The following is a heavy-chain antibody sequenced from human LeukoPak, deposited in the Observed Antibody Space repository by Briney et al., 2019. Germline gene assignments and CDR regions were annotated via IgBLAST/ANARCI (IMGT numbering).Heavy chain of an antibody. Sequence: GGSLRLSCAASGFIISDYAMSWVRQAPGKGLEWVSAISGGGSTYYADSVKGRFTISRDNSKNTLYLQMNSLRAEDTAVYYCAKEGYYYDSSGYNYYYGMDVWGQGTTVTVSS. J-gene: IGHJ6*02. CDR3: AKEGYYYDSSGYNYYYGMDV. CDR1: GFIISDYA. V-gene: IGHV3-23*01. D-gene: IGHD3-22*01. CDR2: ISGGGST.